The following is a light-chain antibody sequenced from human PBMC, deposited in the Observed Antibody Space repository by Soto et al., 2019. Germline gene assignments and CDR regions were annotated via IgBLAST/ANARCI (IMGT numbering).Light chain of an antibody. CDR3: QQYGSSLWT. Sequence: EIVLTQSPATLSLSPGERATLTCRASQSVSSYLAWSQQKPGQAPRLLIYDASNRATGVPARFSGSGSGTDFTLTISRVEPEDSAVYYCQQYGSSLWTFGQGTKVEIK. CDR2: DAS. J-gene: IGKJ1*01. CDR1: QSVSSY. V-gene: IGKV3-20*01.